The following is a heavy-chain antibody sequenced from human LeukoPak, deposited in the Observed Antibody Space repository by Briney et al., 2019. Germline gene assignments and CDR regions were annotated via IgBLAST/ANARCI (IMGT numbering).Heavy chain of an antibody. Sequence: GGSLRLSCAASGFTFSSYSMSWVRQAPGKGLEWVSSISTSSSYIYYADSVKGRFTISRDNATNTLYLQMNSLRAEDTAIYYCARNNWGIDYWGLGTLVTVSS. CDR2: ISTSSSYI. D-gene: IGHD1/OR15-1a*01. CDR3: ARNNWGIDY. J-gene: IGHJ4*01. CDR1: GFTFSSYS. V-gene: IGHV3-21*01.